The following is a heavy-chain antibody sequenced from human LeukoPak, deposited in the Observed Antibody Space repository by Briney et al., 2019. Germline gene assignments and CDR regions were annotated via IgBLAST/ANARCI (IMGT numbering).Heavy chain of an antibody. CDR2: ISSSSSYI. D-gene: IGHD2-15*01. CDR1: GVTFSIYS. CDR3: ARDVGYCSGGSCYGYFQH. J-gene: IGHJ1*01. V-gene: IGHV3-21*01. Sequence: PGGSLRLSCAASGVTFSIYSMSWVRQAPGKGLEWVSSISSSSSYIYYADSVKGRFTISRDNAKNSLYLQMNSLRAEDTAVYYCARDVGYCSGGSCYGYFQHWGQGTLVTVSS.